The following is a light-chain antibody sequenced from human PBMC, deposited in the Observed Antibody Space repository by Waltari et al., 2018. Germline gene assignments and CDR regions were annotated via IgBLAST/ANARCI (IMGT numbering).Light chain of an antibody. Sequence: QTVVTQEPSLSVSPGGTVTLTCALSSGSVSSTSYPTWYQQTPGQPPRTLVYKGISRSSGVPDRFSGSILGNTAALTITGAQADDESDYYCSMDMGSGVWVFGGGTKLTVL. CDR1: SGSVSSTSY. CDR3: SMDMGSGVWV. CDR2: KGI. J-gene: IGLJ3*02. V-gene: IGLV8-61*01.